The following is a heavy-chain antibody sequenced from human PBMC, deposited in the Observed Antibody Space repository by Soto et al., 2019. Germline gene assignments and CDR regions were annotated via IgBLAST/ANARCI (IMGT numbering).Heavy chain of an antibody. CDR2: AFPCDFDL. J-gene: IGHJ4*02. D-gene: IGHD2-2*01. V-gene: IGHV5-51*01. Sequence: PLESLKISFKGSRYSFISYWISWVRQMPWKGLAWMWMAFPCDFDLSYSTSFQGQVTISADESLRTDYLQWSSLKASGIAMYYCASPVLDCSSTSCYFVLGYWGQGTLVNVSS. CDR1: RYSFISYW. CDR3: ASPVLDCSSTSCYFVLGY.